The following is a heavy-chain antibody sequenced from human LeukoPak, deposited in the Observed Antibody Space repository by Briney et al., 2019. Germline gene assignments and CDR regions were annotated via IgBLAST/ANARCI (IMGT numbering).Heavy chain of an antibody. Sequence: PSETLSLTCTVSGGSISSYYWSWIRQPPGKGLEWIGYIYYSGSTNYNPSLKSRVTISVDTSKNQFSLKLSSVTAADTAVYYCARVLCSSTSCRIDYWGQGTLVTVSS. J-gene: IGHJ4*02. CDR1: GGSISSYY. D-gene: IGHD2-2*01. V-gene: IGHV4-59*01. CDR3: ARVLCSSTSCRIDY. CDR2: IYYSGST.